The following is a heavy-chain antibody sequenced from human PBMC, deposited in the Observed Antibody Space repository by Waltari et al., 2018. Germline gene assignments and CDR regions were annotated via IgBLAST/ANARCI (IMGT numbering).Heavy chain of an antibody. CDR3: ARGDLGELSLSRFDY. Sequence: QVQLQESGPGLVKPSQTLSLTCTVSGGSLSSGDYYWRWIRPPPGKGLEWIGYIYYSGSTYYNPSLKSRVTISVDTSKNQFSLKLSSVTAADTAVYYCARGDLGELSLSRFDYWGQGTLVTVSS. J-gene: IGHJ4*02. V-gene: IGHV4-30-4*08. CDR1: GGSLSSGDYY. D-gene: IGHD3-16*02. CDR2: IYYSGST.